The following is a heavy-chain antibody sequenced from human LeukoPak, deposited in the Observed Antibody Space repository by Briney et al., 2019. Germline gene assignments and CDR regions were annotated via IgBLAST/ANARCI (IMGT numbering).Heavy chain of an antibody. D-gene: IGHD6-6*01. CDR3: ARDRVGGSSSYYYYYYMDV. CDR1: GFTFSSYS. CDR2: ISSSSSYI. V-gene: IGHV3-21*01. Sequence: PGGSLRLSCAASGFTFSSYSMNWVRQAPGKGLEWVSSISSSSSYIYYADSVKGRFTISRDNAKNSLYLQMDSLGAEDTAVYYCARDRVGGSSSYYYYYYMDVWGNGTMVTVSS. J-gene: IGHJ6*03.